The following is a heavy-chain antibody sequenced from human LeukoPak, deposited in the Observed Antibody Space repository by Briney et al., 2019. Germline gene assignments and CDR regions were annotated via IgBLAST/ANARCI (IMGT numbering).Heavy chain of an antibody. V-gene: IGHV4-39*01. CDR1: GGSISSSTYY. Sequence: PSGTLSLTCAVSGGSISSSTYYWGWICQPPGKGLEWIGSVYYTGSTYYNPSLKSRVAISVDTSKNQLSLKLSSVTAADTAVYYCARSVYSTNVDSWGQGTLVTVSS. J-gene: IGHJ4*02. CDR3: ARSVYSTNVDS. CDR2: VYYTGST. D-gene: IGHD6-13*01.